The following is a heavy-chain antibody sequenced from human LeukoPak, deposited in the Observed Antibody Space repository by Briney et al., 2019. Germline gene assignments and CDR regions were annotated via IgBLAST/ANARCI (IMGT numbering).Heavy chain of an antibody. Sequence: GASVKVSCKVSGYTLTELSMHWVRQAPGKGLEWMGGFDPEDGETIYAQKFQGRVTMTEDTSTDTAYMELSSLRSEDTAVYYCATWQDPWEPHKGGYYYYYMDVWGKGTTVTVSS. J-gene: IGHJ6*03. D-gene: IGHD1-26*01. CDR2: FDPEDGET. CDR1: GYTLTELS. V-gene: IGHV1-24*01. CDR3: ATWQDPWEPHKGGYYYYYMDV.